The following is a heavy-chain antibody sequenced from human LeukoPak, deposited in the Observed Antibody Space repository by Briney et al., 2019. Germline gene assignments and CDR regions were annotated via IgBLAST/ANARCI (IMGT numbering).Heavy chain of an antibody. J-gene: IGHJ5*01. V-gene: IGHV4-39*01. CDR1: GVSISSTTYY. CDR2: VYYSGTT. Sequence: SETLSLTCAVSGVSISSTTYYWGWIRQSPGKGLEWIGNVYYSGTTYYNPSLKSRVTISVDTSKNQFSLKLSSVTAADTAVYYCARPSSNHPPYRFDSWGQGTLVTVSS. CDR3: ARPSSNHPPYRFDS. D-gene: IGHD1-14*01.